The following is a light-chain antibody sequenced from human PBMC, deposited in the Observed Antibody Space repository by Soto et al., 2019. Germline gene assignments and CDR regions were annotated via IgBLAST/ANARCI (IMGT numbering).Light chain of an antibody. CDR1: SSNIGAGYD. J-gene: IGLJ1*01. CDR3: PSYDRSLSGSGV. V-gene: IGLV1-40*01. CDR2: DNT. Sequence: QSVLTQPPSVSGSPGQRVTISCTGSSSNIGAGYDVNWYQQLPGTAPKLLIYDNTNRPSGVPDRFSGSKSGTSASLAITGLHADDEADYSFPSYDRSLSGSGVFGSGSKLTV.